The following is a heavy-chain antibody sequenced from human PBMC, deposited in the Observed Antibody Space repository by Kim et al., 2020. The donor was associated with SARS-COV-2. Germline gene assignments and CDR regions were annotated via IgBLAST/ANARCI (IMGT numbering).Heavy chain of an antibody. Sequence: KFQGRVTMTRDTSISTAYMELSRLRSDDTVVYYCARGRGYSYGPPTDFDYWGQGTLVTVSS. D-gene: IGHD5-18*01. V-gene: IGHV1-2*05. J-gene: IGHJ4*02. CDR3: ARGRGYSYGPPTDFDY.